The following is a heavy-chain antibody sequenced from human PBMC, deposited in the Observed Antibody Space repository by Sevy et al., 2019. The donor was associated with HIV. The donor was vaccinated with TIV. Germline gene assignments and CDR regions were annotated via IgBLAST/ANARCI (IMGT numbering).Heavy chain of an antibody. CDR2: IRYDGSNK. CDR3: AKEPYYYGSGSFITLFDY. CDR1: GFTFSSYS. J-gene: IGHJ4*02. D-gene: IGHD3-10*01. V-gene: IGHV3-30*02. Sequence: GGSLRLSCAASGFTFSSYSMHWVRQAPGKGLEWVAFIRYDGSNKYYADSVKGRFTISRDNSKNTLYLQMNSLRAEDTAVYYCAKEPYYYGSGSFITLFDYWGQGTLVTVSS.